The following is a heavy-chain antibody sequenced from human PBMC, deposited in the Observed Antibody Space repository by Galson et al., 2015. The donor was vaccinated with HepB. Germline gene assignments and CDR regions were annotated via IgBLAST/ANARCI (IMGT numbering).Heavy chain of an antibody. CDR3: ASGGCGGDCFGSVGFDP. V-gene: IGHV1-69*02. J-gene: IGHJ5*02. CDR1: GGTFSSHT. D-gene: IGHD2-21*02. CDR2: IIPILGIA. Sequence: SVKVSCKASGGTFSSHTFTWVRQAPGQGLEWMGRIIPILGIANYAQKFQGRVTIPADKSTSTAYMELSSLRSDDTAVYYCASGGCGGDCFGSVGFDPWGQGTLVTVSS.